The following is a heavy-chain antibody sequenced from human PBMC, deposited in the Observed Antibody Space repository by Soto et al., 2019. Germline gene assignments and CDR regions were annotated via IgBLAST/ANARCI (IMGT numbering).Heavy chain of an antibody. CDR3: APDTARTYYYYGMDV. D-gene: IGHD5-18*01. V-gene: IGHV5-51*01. CDR1: GYSFSSYW. Sequence: GESLKISCKGSGYSFSSYWIGWGRQKPGKGLEWMGIIYPGDSGSRYSPSFQGQVTMSVDKSIGTAYLQWSSLKASDTAMYYCAPDTARTYYYYGMDVWGQGTTVTVSS. CDR2: IYPGDSGS. J-gene: IGHJ6*02.